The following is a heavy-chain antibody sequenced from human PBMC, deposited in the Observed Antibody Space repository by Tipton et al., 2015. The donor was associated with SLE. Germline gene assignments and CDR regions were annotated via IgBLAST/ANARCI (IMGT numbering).Heavy chain of an antibody. CDR2: VYHSGST. V-gene: IGHV4-38-2*02. J-gene: IGHJ5*02. D-gene: IGHD3-3*01. CDR1: GYSITSGYY. Sequence: GLVKPSETLSLTCSVSGYSITSGYYWGWIRQPPGKGLEWIGIVYHSGSTHYNPSLKSRFTISVDTSKNQFSLKLSSVTAADTAVYYCAKDSGDYDFGQDPWGRGTLVTVSS. CDR3: AKDSGDYDFGQDP.